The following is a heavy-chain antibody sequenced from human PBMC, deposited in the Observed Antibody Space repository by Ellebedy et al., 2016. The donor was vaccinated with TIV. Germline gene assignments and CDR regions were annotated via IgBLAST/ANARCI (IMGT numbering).Heavy chain of an antibody. CDR1: GFTVSSNY. CDR3: ARDRSSSGWSYFDY. J-gene: IGHJ4*02. V-gene: IGHV3-66*01. CDR2: IYGGGST. D-gene: IGHD6-19*01. Sequence: GGSLRLSCAASGFTVSSNYMSWVRQAPGKGLEWVSVIYGGGSTYYAASVKGRFTISRDNSKNTLYLQMTSLRAEDTAVYYCARDRSSSGWSYFDYWGQGTLVTVSS.